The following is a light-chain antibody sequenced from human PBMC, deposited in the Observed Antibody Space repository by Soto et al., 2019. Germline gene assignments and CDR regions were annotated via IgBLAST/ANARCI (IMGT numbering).Light chain of an antibody. J-gene: IGLJ3*02. CDR2: GVS. CDR3: CSYVDTDTWV. V-gene: IGLV2-11*01. CDR1: NSDVGGYNY. Sequence: QSALTQPRSVSGSPGQSVTISCTGTNSDVGGYNYVSWYQQYPGKAPKLMFSGVSERPSGVPDRFSGSKSGNTASLTISGLQAEDEADYYCCSYVDTDTWVFGGGTKLTVL.